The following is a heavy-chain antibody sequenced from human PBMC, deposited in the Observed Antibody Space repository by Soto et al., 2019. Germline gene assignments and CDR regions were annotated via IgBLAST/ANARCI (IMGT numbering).Heavy chain of an antibody. D-gene: IGHD1-26*01. J-gene: IGHJ5*02. CDR2: ISAYNGNT. CDR3: ARELEVGAISNWFDP. CDR1: GYTFTSYG. Sequence: ASVKVSCKASGYTFTSYGISWVRQAPGQGLEWMGWISAYNGNTNYAQKLQGRVTMTTDTSTSTAYMELRSLRSDDTAVYYCARELEVGAISNWFDPWGQGTLVTVSS. V-gene: IGHV1-18*01.